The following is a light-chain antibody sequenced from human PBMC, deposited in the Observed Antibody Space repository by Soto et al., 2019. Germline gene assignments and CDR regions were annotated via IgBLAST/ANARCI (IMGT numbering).Light chain of an antibody. J-gene: IGKJ2*01. V-gene: IGKV3-20*01. CDR3: QQYGSSQYT. CDR2: GAS. Sequence: EIVLTQSPGTLSLSPGERATLSCRASQSVNNNYLAWYQQKPGRAPGLLIYGASSRATGIPDRFSGSGSGTDFTLTISRLEPEDFAVYYCQQYGSSQYTFGQGTKLEIK. CDR1: QSVNNNY.